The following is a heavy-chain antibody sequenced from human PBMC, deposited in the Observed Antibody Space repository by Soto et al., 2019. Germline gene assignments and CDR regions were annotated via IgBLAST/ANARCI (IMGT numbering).Heavy chain of an antibody. CDR1: GFTFSSYS. CDR3: ARGDFAPITAAPGYGMDV. J-gene: IGHJ6*02. D-gene: IGHD6-13*01. Sequence: GGSLRLSCAASGFTFSSYSMNWVRQAPGKGLEWVSSISSSSSYIYYGDSVKGRFTISRDNAKNSLYLQMNSLRAEDTAVYYCARGDFAPITAAPGYGMDVWGQGTTVTVSS. CDR2: ISSSSSYI. V-gene: IGHV3-21*01.